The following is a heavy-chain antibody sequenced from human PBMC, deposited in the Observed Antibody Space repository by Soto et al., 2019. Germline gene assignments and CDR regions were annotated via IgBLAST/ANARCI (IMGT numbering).Heavy chain of an antibody. Sequence: GESLKISCKGSGYSFTSYWIGWVRQMPGKGLEWKGIIYPGDSDTRYSPSFQGQVTISADKSISTAYLQWSSLKASDTAMYYCAGGGVRGVITRTRDYYGMDVWGQGTTVTV. J-gene: IGHJ6*02. D-gene: IGHD3-10*01. CDR2: IYPGDSDT. V-gene: IGHV5-51*01. CDR1: GYSFTSYW. CDR3: AGGGVRGVITRTRDYYGMDV.